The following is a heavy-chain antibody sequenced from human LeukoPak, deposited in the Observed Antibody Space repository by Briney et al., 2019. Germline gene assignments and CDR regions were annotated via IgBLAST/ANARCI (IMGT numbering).Heavy chain of an antibody. CDR2: IYYTWNT. V-gene: IGHV4-59*07. CDR1: GGSITTYF. Sequence: SDTLSLTCTVSGGSITTYFWSWIRQPPGKGLECIGYIYYTWNTNYSPSLRNRVTISVDTSKNQFSLKLNSVTAADTALYFCAGARGGACGFAFDSWGQGTLVTVSS. CDR3: AGARGGACGFAFDS. D-gene: IGHD3-10*01. J-gene: IGHJ4*02.